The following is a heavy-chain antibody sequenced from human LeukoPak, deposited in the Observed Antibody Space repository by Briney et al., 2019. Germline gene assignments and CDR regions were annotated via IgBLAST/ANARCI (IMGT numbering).Heavy chain of an antibody. CDR2: INHSGST. D-gene: IGHD3-3*01. J-gene: IGHJ3*02. CDR1: GGSFSGYY. CDR3: ARGLAIAYYDFWSGDDAFDI. V-gene: IGHV4-34*01. Sequence: SETLSLTCAVYGGSFSGYYWSWIRQPPGKGLEWSGEINHSGSTNYNPSLKSRVTISVDTSKNQFSLKLSSVTAADTAVYYCARGLAIAYYDFWSGDDAFDIWGQGTMVTVSS.